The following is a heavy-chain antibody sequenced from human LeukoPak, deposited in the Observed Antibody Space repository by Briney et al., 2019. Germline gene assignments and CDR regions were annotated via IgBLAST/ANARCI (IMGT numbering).Heavy chain of an antibody. J-gene: IGHJ5*02. CDR1: GFTFGSYG. Sequence: PGRSLRLSCVGSGFTFGSYGMHWVRQAPGKGLEWVAVISYDGTNKYYADSVEGRFTISRDNSKNTLYMQMNSLRVEDTAVYYCARVFTILPNNSGNPWGQGTLVTVSS. D-gene: IGHD6-19*01. CDR3: ARVFTILPNNSGNP. CDR2: ISYDGTNK. V-gene: IGHV3-30*03.